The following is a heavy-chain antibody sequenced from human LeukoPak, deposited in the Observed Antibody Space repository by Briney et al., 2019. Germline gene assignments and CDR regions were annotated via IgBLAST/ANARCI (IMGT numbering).Heavy chain of an antibody. Sequence: RTGGSLRLSCAASGVTVSSNYMSWVRQAPGKGLEWVSVIYSGGSTYYADSEKGRFTISRDNSKNTLYLQMNSLRAEDTAVYYCARERLGYYDIGGGAFDYWGQGTLVTVSS. J-gene: IGHJ4*02. CDR2: IYSGGST. CDR3: ARERLGYYDIGGGAFDY. V-gene: IGHV3-53*01. CDR1: GVTVSSNY. D-gene: IGHD3-22*01.